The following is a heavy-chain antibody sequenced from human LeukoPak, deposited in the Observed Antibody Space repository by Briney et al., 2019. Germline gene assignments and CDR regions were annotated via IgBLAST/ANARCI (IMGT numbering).Heavy chain of an antibody. D-gene: IGHD3-22*01. V-gene: IGHV3-30*18. Sequence: GGSLRLSCAASGFTFSSYGMHWVRQAPGKGLEWVAVISYDGSNKYYADSVKGRFTISRDNSKNTLYLQMNSLRAEDTAVYYCAKGQTYYYDSSGQWDPYYFDYWGQGTLVTVSS. CDR3: AKGQTYYYDSSGQWDPYYFDY. J-gene: IGHJ4*02. CDR2: ISYDGSNK. CDR1: GFTFSSYG.